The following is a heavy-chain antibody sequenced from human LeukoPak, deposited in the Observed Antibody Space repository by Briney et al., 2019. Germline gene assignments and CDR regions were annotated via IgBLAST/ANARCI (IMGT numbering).Heavy chain of an antibody. Sequence: SQTLSLTCAISGDSVTSSSAAWNWIRQSPSRGLEWLGRTYYRSKWYNDYAVSVKSRITINPDTSKNQFSLQLNSVTPEDTAVYYCARIWYSSGWYGFDPWGQGTLVTVTS. CDR3: ARIWYSSGWYGFDP. J-gene: IGHJ5*02. CDR1: GDSVTSSSAA. D-gene: IGHD6-19*01. CDR2: TYYRSKWYN. V-gene: IGHV6-1*01.